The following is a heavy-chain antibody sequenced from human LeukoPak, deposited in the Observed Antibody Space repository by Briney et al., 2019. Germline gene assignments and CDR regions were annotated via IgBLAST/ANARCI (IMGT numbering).Heavy chain of an antibody. CDR2: IIPIFGTA. J-gene: IGHJ3*02. CDR1: GGTFSSYA. CDR3: ASGDYGGPDAFDI. V-gene: IGHV1-69*13. Sequence: SVKVSCKASGGTFSSYAISWVRQAPGQGLEWMGGIIPIFGTANYAQKFQGRVTITADESTSTAYMELSSLRSEDTAVYYCASGDYGGPDAFDIWGQGTMVTVSS. D-gene: IGHD4-23*01.